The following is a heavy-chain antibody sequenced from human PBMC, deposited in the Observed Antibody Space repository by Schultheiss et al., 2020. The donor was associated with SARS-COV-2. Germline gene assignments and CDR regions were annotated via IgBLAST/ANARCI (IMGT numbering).Heavy chain of an antibody. V-gene: IGHV3-30*04. D-gene: IGHD2-21*01. CDR1: GFTFSSYA. Sequence: GGSLRLSCAASGFTFSSYAMHWVRQAPGKGLEWVAVISYDGSNKYYADSVKGRFTIARDNSKNMVYLQMNSLRVEDTAVYYCAKDRGAVGGDWGRGTLVTVSS. CDR3: AKDRGAVGGD. J-gene: IGHJ4*02. CDR2: ISYDGSNK.